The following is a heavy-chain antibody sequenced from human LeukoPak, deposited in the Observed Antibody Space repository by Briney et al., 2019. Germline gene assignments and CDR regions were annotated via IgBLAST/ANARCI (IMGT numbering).Heavy chain of an antibody. J-gene: IGHJ5*02. CDR2: ISGSGGST. D-gene: IGHD5-18*01. CDR1: GFTFSSYA. CDR3: ARDNEPVLIQLWSKRGYNWFDP. V-gene: IGHV3-23*01. Sequence: PGGSLRLSCAASGFTFSSYAMSWVRQAPGKGLEWVSAISGSGGSTYYADSVKGRFTISRDNSKNTLYLQMNSLRADDTAVYYCARDNEPVLIQLWSKRGYNWFDPWGQGTLVTVPS.